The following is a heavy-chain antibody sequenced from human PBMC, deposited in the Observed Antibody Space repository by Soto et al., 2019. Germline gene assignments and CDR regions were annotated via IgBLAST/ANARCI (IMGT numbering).Heavy chain of an antibody. D-gene: IGHD5-18*01. Sequence: ESGGGVVQPGRSLRLSCAASGFTFSSYAMHWVRQAPGKGLEWVAVISYDGSNKYYADSVKGRFTISRDNSKNTLYLQMNSLRAEDTAVYYCARDRGGYSYGFLNYYYYGMDVWGQGTTVTVSS. V-gene: IGHV3-30-3*01. CDR3: ARDRGGYSYGFLNYYYYGMDV. J-gene: IGHJ6*02. CDR2: ISYDGSNK. CDR1: GFTFSSYA.